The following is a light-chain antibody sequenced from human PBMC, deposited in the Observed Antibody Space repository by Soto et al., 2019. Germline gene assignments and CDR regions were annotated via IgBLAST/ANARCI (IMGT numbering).Light chain of an antibody. J-gene: IGKJ1*01. CDR3: MQALQPPWA. CDR1: QSLLQTNGYNY. Sequence: DIVMTQSPLSLPVTPGEPASISCRSSQSLLQTNGYNYLDWDLQKPGQSPQLLIYLGSNRASGVPDRFSGSGSGTDFTLKISRVEAEDVGVYYCMQALQPPWAFGQGTKVEIK. V-gene: IGKV2-28*01. CDR2: LGS.